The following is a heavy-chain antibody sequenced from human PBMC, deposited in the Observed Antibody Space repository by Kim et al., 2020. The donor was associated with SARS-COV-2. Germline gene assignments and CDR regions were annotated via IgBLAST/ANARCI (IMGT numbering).Heavy chain of an antibody. CDR3: ARIVGATVDY. V-gene: IGHV4-4*08. CDR2: SA. J-gene: IGHJ4*02. D-gene: IGHD1-26*01. Sequence: SANYNPSRKSRVTSTVATSKNQFSLKLSSVTAADTAVYYCARIVGATVDYWGQGTLVTVSS.